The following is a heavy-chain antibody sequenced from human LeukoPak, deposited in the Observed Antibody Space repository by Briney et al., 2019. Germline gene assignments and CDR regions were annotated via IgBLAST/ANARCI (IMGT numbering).Heavy chain of an antibody. J-gene: IGHJ4*02. D-gene: IGHD3-10*01. V-gene: IGHV5-51*01. CDR2: IYPPDSDT. Sequence: GESLKISCKGSGYTFTNYWIGWVRQMPRKGLEWMGIIYPPDSDTRYSPSFQGQVTISVDKSISTAYLQWNSLKASDTAIYYCARRDYFATGNYVDYWGQGTLVTVSS. CDR3: ARRDYFATGNYVDY. CDR1: GYTFTNYW.